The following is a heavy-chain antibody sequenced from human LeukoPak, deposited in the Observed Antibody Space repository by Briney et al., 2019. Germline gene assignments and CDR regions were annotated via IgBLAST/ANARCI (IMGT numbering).Heavy chain of an antibody. J-gene: IGHJ6*03. CDR2: MNPNSGNT. D-gene: IGHD3-3*01. CDR3: AISGFGGGLNSQYYYYYMDV. CDR1: GYTFTSYD. Sequence: GASVKVSCKASGYTFTSYDINWVRQATGQGLEWMGWMNPNSGNTGYAQKFQGRVTMTRNTSISTAYMELSSLRSEDTAVYYCAISGFGGGLNSQYYYYYMDVWGKGTTVTVSS. V-gene: IGHV1-8*01.